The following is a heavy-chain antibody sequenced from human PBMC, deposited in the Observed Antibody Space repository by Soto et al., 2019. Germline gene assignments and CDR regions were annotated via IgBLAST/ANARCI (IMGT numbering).Heavy chain of an antibody. D-gene: IGHD6-13*01. CDR2: ISYDGSNK. CDR1: GFTFSSYG. CDR3: AKERLGAACNYYYGMDV. Sequence: QVQLVESGGGVVQPGRSLRLSCAASGFTFSSYGMHWVRQAPGKGLEWVAVISYDGSNKYYADSVKGRFTISRDNSKNTLYLQMNSLRAEDTAVYYRAKERLGAACNYYYGMDVWGQGTTVTVSS. J-gene: IGHJ6*02. V-gene: IGHV3-30*18.